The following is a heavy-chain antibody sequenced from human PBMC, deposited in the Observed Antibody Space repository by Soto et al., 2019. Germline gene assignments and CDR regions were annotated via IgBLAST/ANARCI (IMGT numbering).Heavy chain of an antibody. CDR3: ARSHCSGGSCYLGAFDI. J-gene: IGHJ3*02. CDR2: INPSGGAT. CDR1: GYTFINFF. D-gene: IGHD2-15*01. V-gene: IGHV1-46*01. Sequence: VSCKASGYTFINFFIHWVRQAPGQGLEWVGIINPSGGATTYPQKFQGRVTMTRDTSTSTVYMDVSSLRFDDTAVYYCARSHCSGGSCYLGAFDIWGQGTMVTVS.